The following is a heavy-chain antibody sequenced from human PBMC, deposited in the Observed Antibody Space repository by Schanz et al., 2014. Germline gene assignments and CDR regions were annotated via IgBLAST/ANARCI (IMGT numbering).Heavy chain of an antibody. CDR3: AKDRQTTVNRVGYYYGMDV. CDR2: ISYHGSER. J-gene: IGHJ6*02. CDR1: GVTVSSNY. D-gene: IGHD4-4*01. V-gene: IGHV3-30*18. Sequence: VQLVESGGGLVQPGGSLRLSCAASGVTVSSNYMSWVRQAPGKGLEWVAVISYHGSERYYADSVKGRFTISRDDAKNSRYLQMNSLRAEDTALYYCAKDRQTTVNRVGYYYGMDVWGQGTTVTVSS.